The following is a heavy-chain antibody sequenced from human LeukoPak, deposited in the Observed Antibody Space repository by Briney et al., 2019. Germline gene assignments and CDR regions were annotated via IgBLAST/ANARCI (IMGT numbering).Heavy chain of an antibody. Sequence: PGGSLRLSCAASGFTFSSYGMHWVRQAPGKGLEWVAFIRYDGSNKYYADSVKGRFTISRDNSKNTLYLQMNSLRAEDTAVYYCAKDMRLFYSSGSNDYWGQGTLVTVSS. CDR1: GFTFSSYG. D-gene: IGHD6-19*01. V-gene: IGHV3-30*02. CDR2: IRYDGSNK. J-gene: IGHJ4*02. CDR3: AKDMRLFYSSGSNDY.